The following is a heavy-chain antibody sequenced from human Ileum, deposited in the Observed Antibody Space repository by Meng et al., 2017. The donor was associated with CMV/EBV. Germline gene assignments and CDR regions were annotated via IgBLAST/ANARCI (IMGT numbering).Heavy chain of an antibody. CDR2: INHSGST. J-gene: IGHJ4*02. Sequence: VHIQRWGAGLCKPSETLSLTCAVYAASFSGYYWRWIRQPPGKGLEWMGEINHSGSTNYNPSLKSRVTISVDTSKNQFSLKMTSVTAADTAVYYCASRVDTAMVNTFDYWGQGILVTVSS. CDR3: ASRVDTAMVNTFDY. V-gene: IGHV4-34*01. CDR1: AASFSGYY. D-gene: IGHD5-18*01.